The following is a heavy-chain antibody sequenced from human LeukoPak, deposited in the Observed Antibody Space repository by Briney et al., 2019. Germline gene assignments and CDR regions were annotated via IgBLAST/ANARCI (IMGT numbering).Heavy chain of an antibody. Sequence: ASVKVSCKASGGTFSSYAISWVRQAPGQGLEWMGGIIPIFGTANYAQKFQGRVTITTDESTSTAYMELSSLRSEDTAVYYCARDSIGARPYYYYYMDVWGKGTTVTVSS. V-gene: IGHV1-69*05. CDR2: IIPIFGTA. CDR1: GGTFSSYA. J-gene: IGHJ6*03. CDR3: ARDSIGARPYYYYYMDV. D-gene: IGHD6-6*01.